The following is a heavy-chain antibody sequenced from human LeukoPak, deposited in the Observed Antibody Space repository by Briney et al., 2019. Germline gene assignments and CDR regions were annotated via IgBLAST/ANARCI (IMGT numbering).Heavy chain of an antibody. J-gene: IGHJ3*02. Sequence: GGSLRLSCAASGFTFSNYGMHWARQAPGKGLEWVSSISSSSSYIYFADSVKGRFTISRDNAKDSLYLQMNSLSAEDTAVYYCARGLGYCGGDCSPEAFDIWGQGTMVTVSS. CDR1: GFTFSNYG. D-gene: IGHD2-21*02. CDR3: ARGLGYCGGDCSPEAFDI. CDR2: ISSSSSYI. V-gene: IGHV3-21*01.